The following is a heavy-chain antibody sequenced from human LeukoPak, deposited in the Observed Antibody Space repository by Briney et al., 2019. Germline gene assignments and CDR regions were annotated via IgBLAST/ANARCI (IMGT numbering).Heavy chain of an antibody. J-gene: IGHJ4*02. Sequence: SETLSLTCTVSGGSISPYYWSWIRQPPGKGLEWLGYIYYSGSTNYNPSLKSRVTISVDTSKNQFSLKLSSVTAADTAVYYCARERGEYSSDWDYWGQGTLVTVSS. CDR3: ARERGEYSSDWDY. CDR1: GGSISPYY. CDR2: IYYSGST. D-gene: IGHD6-6*01. V-gene: IGHV4-59*01.